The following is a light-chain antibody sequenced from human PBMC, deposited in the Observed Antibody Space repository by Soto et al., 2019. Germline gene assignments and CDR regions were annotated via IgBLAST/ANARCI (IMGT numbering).Light chain of an antibody. Sequence: AIRMTQSPSSLSASTGDRVTITCRASQGISSYLAWYQQKPGKAPKLLIYAASTLQSGVPSRFSGSGSGKDFTLTISCLQSEDFATSYCQQYYSYPRTFGQGTKVEIK. V-gene: IGKV1-8*01. J-gene: IGKJ1*01. CDR1: QGISSY. CDR2: AAS. CDR3: QQYYSYPRT.